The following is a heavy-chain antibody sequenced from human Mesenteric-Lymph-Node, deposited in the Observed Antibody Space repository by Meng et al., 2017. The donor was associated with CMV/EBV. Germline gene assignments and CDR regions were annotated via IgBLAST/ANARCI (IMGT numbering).Heavy chain of an antibody. J-gene: IGHJ4*02. CDR1: GGSFSGYY. CDR2: INHSGST. CDR3: ARGSSYDILTGYFDY. D-gene: IGHD3-9*01. V-gene: IGHV4-34*01. Sequence: QGELHQWGAGLLKPSETLSVTCAVYGGSFSGYYWNWIRQSPEKGLEWIGEINHSGSTTYNPSFTSRIIISVDTSTNQISLNMSSVTAADTAVYYCARGSSYDILTGYFDYWGQGAPVTVSS.